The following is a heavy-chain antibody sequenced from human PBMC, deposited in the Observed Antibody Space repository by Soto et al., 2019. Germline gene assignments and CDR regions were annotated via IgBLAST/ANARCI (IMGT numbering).Heavy chain of an antibody. CDR3: ASTYYYGSGSYSDGMDV. CDR1: GGTFSSYA. J-gene: IGHJ6*02. V-gene: IGHV1-69*01. CDR2: IIPIFGTA. D-gene: IGHD3-10*01. Sequence: QVQLVQSGAEVQKPGSSVKVSRKASGGTFSSYAISWVRQAPGQGLEWMGGIIPIFGTANYAQKFQGRVTITAEESTCTAYMELSSLRSEDTAVYYCASTYYYGSGSYSDGMDVWGQGTTVTVSS.